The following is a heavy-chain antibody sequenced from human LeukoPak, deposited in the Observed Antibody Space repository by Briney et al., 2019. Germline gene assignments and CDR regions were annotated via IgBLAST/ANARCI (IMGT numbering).Heavy chain of an antibody. V-gene: IGHV4-59*11. Sequence: SETLSLTCTVSGGSISSHYWSWIRQPPGKGLEWIGYIYYSGSTYYNPSLRSRVTISVDTSKNLFSLKLSSVTAADTAVYYCARVQRPLDGADYWGQGTLVTVSS. CDR3: ARVQRPLDGADY. CDR2: IYYSGST. J-gene: IGHJ4*02. CDR1: GGSISSHY. D-gene: IGHD1-1*01.